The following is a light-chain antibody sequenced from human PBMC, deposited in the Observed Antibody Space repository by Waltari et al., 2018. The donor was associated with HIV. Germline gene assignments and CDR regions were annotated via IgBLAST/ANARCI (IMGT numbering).Light chain of an antibody. CDR2: EDN. V-gene: IGLV3-10*01. Sequence: SYELTQPPSVSVSPGQTARITCSGDALPKKYAYWYQQRSGQAPVLVIYEDNKRPSGIPERFSGSSSGTMATLTIRGAQVEDEADYSCFSTDSSGNHRVFGGGTKLTVL. CDR1: ALPKKY. J-gene: IGLJ3*02. CDR3: FSTDSSGNHRV.